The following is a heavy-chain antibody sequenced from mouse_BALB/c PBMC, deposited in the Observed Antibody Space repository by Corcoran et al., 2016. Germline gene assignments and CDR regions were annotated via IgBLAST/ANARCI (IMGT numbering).Heavy chain of an antibody. J-gene: IGHJ4*01. D-gene: IGHD2-3*01. V-gene: IGHV1S136*01. CDR1: GYTFTSYV. CDR2: INPYNDGT. CDR3: ARGDGAYAMDY. Sequence: EVPLQQSGPELVKPGASVKMSCKASGYTFTSYVMHWVKQTPGQGLEWIGYINPYNDGTKYNEKFKGKATLTSDKSSSTAYMELSSLTSEDSAVYYCARGDGAYAMDYWGQGTSVTVSS.